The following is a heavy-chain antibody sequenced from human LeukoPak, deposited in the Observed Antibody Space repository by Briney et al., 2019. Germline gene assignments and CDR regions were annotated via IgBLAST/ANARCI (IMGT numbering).Heavy chain of an antibody. CDR1: GGSINSYY. CDR2: IYTTGTT. Sequence: SETLSLTCTVSGGSINSYYWGWIRQPAGKGLEWIGRIYTTGTTSYNPSLKSRVTISVDTSKNQFYLKRTSVTAADTAMYYCARAGYTISYYSLDYWGQGSLVTVSS. CDR3: ARAGYTISYYSLDY. J-gene: IGHJ4*02. V-gene: IGHV4-4*07. D-gene: IGHD1-26*01.